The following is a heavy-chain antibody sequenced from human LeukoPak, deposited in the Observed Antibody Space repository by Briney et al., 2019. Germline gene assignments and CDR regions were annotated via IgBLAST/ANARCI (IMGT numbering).Heavy chain of an antibody. CDR1: GFTFSSYG. J-gene: IGHJ4*02. CDR2: IRYDGSNK. CDR3: AKDYRGYYGSGSYSEY. Sequence: GGSLRLSCAASGFTFSSYGMHWVRQAPGKGLEWVAFIRYDGSNKYYADSVKGRFTISRDNSKNTLYLQMNSLRAEDTAVYYCAKDYRGYYGSGSYSEYWGQGTLVTVSS. D-gene: IGHD3-10*01. V-gene: IGHV3-30*02.